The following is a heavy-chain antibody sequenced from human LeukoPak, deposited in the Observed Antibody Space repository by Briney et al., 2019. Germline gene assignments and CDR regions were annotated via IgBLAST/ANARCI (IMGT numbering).Heavy chain of an antibody. CDR3: ARDRPPRRSGSYYDY. D-gene: IGHD1-26*01. J-gene: IGHJ4*02. CDR1: GGTFSSYT. V-gene: IGHV1-69*04. Sequence: SVKVSCKASGGTFSSYTISWVRQAPGQGLEWMGRIIPLLGIANYAQKFQGRVMITADKSTSTGYMELSSLRSEDTAVYYCARDRPPRRSGSYYDYWGQGTLVTVSS. CDR2: IIPLLGIA.